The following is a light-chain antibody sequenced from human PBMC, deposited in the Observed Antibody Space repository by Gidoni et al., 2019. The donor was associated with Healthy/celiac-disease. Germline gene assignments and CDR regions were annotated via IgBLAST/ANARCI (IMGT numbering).Light chain of an antibody. Sequence: QSALTQPPSASGSPGPSVTISCTGTSSDVGGYNYVSWYQQHPGKAPKLMIYDVSKRPSGVPDRFSGSKSGNTASLTVSGLQAEDEADYYCSSYAGSNNYVFGTGTEVTVL. CDR3: SSYAGSNNYV. J-gene: IGLJ1*01. CDR2: DVS. V-gene: IGLV2-8*01. CDR1: SSDVGGYNY.